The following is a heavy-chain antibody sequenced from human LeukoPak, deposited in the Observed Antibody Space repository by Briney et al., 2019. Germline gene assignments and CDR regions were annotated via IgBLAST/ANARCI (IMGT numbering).Heavy chain of an antibody. D-gene: IGHD2-2*01. CDR3: ARAVDCSGTNCTRAFDI. CDR1: GFTFDRYW. Sequence: QAGGSLRLSCAASGFTFDRYWMHWVRQAPGKGLVWVSRISSDGSSTNYADSVKGRFTVSRDNAKNTLYLQMNSLRAEDTAVYYCARAVDCSGTNCTRAFDIWGQGTMVTVSS. CDR2: ISSDGSST. V-gene: IGHV3-74*01. J-gene: IGHJ3*02.